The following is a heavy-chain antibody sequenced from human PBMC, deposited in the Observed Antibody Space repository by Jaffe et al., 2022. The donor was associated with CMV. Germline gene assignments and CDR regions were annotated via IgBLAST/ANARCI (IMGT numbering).Heavy chain of an antibody. J-gene: IGHJ4*02. CDR2: ISSSSSYI. Sequence: EVQLVESGGGLVKPGGSLRLSCAASGFTFSSYSMNWVRQAPGKGLEWVSSISSSSSYIYYADSVKGRFTISRDNAKNSLYLQMNSLRAEDTAVYYCARDDRGRTANLYYFDYWGQGTLVTVSS. D-gene: IGHD5-18*01. CDR3: ARDDRGRTANLYYFDY. V-gene: IGHV3-21*01. CDR1: GFTFSSYS.